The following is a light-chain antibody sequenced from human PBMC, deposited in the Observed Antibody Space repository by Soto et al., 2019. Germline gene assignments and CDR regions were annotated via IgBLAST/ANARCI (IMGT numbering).Light chain of an antibody. V-gene: IGLV1-40*01. CDR3: QSYDSSLSGSVV. Sequence: QPVLTQPPSVSGAPGQRVTISCTGSSSNIGANYDVHWYQQLPGTAPKLLIYGNSNRPSGVPDRFSGSKSGTSASLAITGLQAEDAADYYCQSYDSSLSGSVVFGGGTKVTV. CDR2: GNS. CDR1: SSNIGANYD. J-gene: IGLJ2*01.